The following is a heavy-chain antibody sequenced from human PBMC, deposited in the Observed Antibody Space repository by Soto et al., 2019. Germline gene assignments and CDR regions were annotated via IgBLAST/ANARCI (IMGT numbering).Heavy chain of an antibody. Sequence: GGSLRLSCAASGFTVSSDSMSWVRQAPGKGLEWISIIYSDNNTDYADSVKGRFSISRDTSKNILYLQMNSLRAEDTAEYYCARHYSAMGVWGQGTTVTGSS. J-gene: IGHJ6*02. CDR3: ARHYSAMGV. V-gene: IGHV3-53*01. CDR1: GFTVSSDS. CDR2: IYSDNNT.